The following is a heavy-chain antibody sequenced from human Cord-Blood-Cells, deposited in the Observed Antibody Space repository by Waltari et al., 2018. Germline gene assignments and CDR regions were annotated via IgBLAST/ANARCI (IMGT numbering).Heavy chain of an antibody. CDR1: GFTFSSYA. J-gene: IGHJ4*02. CDR3: AKDLNFEFDSGSEWGGY. CDR2: ISGSGGST. V-gene: IGHV3-23*01. Sequence: VQPGGSLRLSCAASGFTFSSYAMSWVRQAPGKGLEWVSAISGSGGSTYYADSVKGRFTISRDNSKNTLYLQMNSLRAEDTAVYYCAKDLNFEFDSGSEWGGYWGQGTLVTVSS. D-gene: IGHD3-10*01.